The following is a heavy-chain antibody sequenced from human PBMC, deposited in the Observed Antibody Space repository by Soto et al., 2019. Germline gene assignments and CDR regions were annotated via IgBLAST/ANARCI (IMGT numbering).Heavy chain of an antibody. Sequence: GGSLRLSCVASGFTFSSYAMSWVRQAPGKGLEWVSAISGSGGSTYYADSVKGRFTISRDNSKNTLYLQMNSLRAEDTAVYYCAKAHLTPPPDYGDYDYYYGMDVWGQGTTVTVS. D-gene: IGHD4-17*01. CDR3: AKAHLTPPPDYGDYDYYYGMDV. J-gene: IGHJ6*02. CDR2: ISGSGGST. V-gene: IGHV3-23*01. CDR1: GFTFSSYA.